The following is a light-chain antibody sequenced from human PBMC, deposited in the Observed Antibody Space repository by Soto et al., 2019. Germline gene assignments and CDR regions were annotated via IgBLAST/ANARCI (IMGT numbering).Light chain of an antibody. Sequence: EIVLTQSPATLSVSPGERATLTCRASQSLSNSYLAWYQQKPGPPPRLLIFAASSRATGPPARFRGGGSGTDFTPTISRLQHDDVAVYYRQQYDTSPTFGQGTKV. CDR2: AAS. V-gene: IGKV3-20*01. CDR3: QQYDTSPT. CDR1: QSLSNSY. J-gene: IGKJ1*01.